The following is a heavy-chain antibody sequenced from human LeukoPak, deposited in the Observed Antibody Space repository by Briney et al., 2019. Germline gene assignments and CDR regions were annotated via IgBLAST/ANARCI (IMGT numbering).Heavy chain of an antibody. CDR1: GGSFSSYY. Sequence: PSETLSLTCTVSGGSFSSYYWTWIRQPAGKGLEWIGRIYNSGTTNYSPSLESRVTMSLDTSKNRFSLSLSSVTAADTAVYYCARDRLGATGHWRIDGWGRGTLVTVSS. V-gene: IGHV4-4*07. CDR2: IYNSGTT. J-gene: IGHJ2*01. D-gene: IGHD1-26*01. CDR3: ARDRLGATGHWRIDG.